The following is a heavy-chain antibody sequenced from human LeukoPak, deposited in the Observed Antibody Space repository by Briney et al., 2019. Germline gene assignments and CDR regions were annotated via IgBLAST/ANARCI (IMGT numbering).Heavy chain of an antibody. J-gene: IGHJ4*02. CDR3: ARDPYSSSRLDY. V-gene: IGHV3-30*04. CDR1: GFTFSSYA. CDR2: ISYDGSNK. D-gene: IGHD6-13*01. Sequence: WGSLRLSCAASGFTFSSYAMHWVRQAPGKGLEWVAVISYDGSNKYYADSVKGRFTISRDNSKNTLYLQMNSLRAEDTAVYYCARDPYSSSRLDYWGQGTLVTVSS.